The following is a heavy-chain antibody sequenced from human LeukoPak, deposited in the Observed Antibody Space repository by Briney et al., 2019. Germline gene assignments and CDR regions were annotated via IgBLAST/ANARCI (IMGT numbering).Heavy chain of an antibody. CDR3: ARTRGYSYGEIDY. CDR1: GFTFSSYR. CDR2: IKQDGSEK. Sequence: GGSLRLSCAASGFTFSSYRMSWVRQAPGKGLEWVANIKQDGSEKYYVDSVKGRFTISRDNAKNSLYLQMNSLRAEDTAVYYCARTRGYSYGEIDYWGQGTLVTVSS. D-gene: IGHD5-18*01. V-gene: IGHV3-7*01. J-gene: IGHJ4*02.